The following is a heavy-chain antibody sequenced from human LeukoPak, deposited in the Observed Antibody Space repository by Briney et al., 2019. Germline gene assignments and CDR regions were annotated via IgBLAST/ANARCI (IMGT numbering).Heavy chain of an antibody. CDR1: GYTFTVYY. J-gene: IGHJ4*02. CDR2: MNPDSGGT. Sequence: ASVTVSCTASGYTFTVYYMNWVRQAPGQGLEWMGWMNPDSGGTNYAQKFQGRVTMTRDASISTAYMDLSRLRSDDTAVYYCARGALNSSGFRLVDNWGQGTLVTVSS. D-gene: IGHD6-19*01. V-gene: IGHV1-2*02. CDR3: ARGALNSSGFRLVDN.